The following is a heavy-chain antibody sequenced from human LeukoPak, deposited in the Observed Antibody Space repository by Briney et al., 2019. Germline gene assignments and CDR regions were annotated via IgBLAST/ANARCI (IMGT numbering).Heavy chain of an antibody. CDR2: IYHSGST. CDR1: GYSISSGYY. D-gene: IGHD5-12*01. Sequence: SETLSLTCAVSGYSISSGYYWGWIRQPPGKGREWIGSIYHSGSTYYNPSLKSRVTISVDTSKNQFSLKLSSVTAADTAVYYCARLASLGGYDYYFDYWGQGTLVTVSS. V-gene: IGHV4-38-2*01. J-gene: IGHJ4*02. CDR3: ARLASLGGYDYYFDY.